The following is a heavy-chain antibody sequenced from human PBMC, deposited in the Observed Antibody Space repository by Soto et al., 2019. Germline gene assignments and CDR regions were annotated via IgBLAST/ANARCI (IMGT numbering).Heavy chain of an antibody. V-gene: IGHV4-4*02. J-gene: IGHJ4*02. D-gene: IGHD6-19*01. Sequence: SETLSLTCAVSGGYISSSNWWSWVRQPPGKGLEWIGEIYHSGSTNYNPSLKSRVTVSVDKSKNQFSLKLSSVTAADTAVYYCARVAVAGPRVEYWGQGALVTVSS. CDR2: IYHSGST. CDR3: ARVAVAGPRVEY. CDR1: GGYISSSNW.